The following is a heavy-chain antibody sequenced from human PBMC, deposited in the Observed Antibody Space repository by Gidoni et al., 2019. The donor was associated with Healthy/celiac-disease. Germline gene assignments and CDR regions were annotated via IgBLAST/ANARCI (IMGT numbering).Heavy chain of an antibody. CDR2: IYYSGST. J-gene: IGHJ6*03. D-gene: IGHD6-13*01. CDR1: GGSVSSGSYY. Sequence: QVQLQESGPGLVKPSETLSLTCTVSGGSVSSGSYYWSWIRQPPGKGLEWIGYIYYSGSTNYNPSLKSRVTISVDTSKNQFSLKLSSVTAADTAVYYCARSPGQQLVFYYMDVWGKGTTVTVSS. CDR3: ARSPGQQLVFYYMDV. V-gene: IGHV4-61*01.